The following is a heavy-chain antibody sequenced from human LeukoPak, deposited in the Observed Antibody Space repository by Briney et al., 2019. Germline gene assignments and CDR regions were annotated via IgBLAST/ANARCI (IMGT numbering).Heavy chain of an antibody. CDR3: AKDSVVPRGWGAFDI. J-gene: IGHJ3*02. CDR1: GFTLSRYA. V-gene: IGHV3-23*01. CDR2: ISGSGGST. D-gene: IGHD2-15*01. Sequence: GGSLRLSCAASGFTLSRYAMSWVRQAPGKGLEWVSAISGSGGSTYYADSVKGRFTVSRDNSKNTLYLQMNSLRAEDTAVYYCAKDSVVPRGWGAFDIWGQGTMVTVSS.